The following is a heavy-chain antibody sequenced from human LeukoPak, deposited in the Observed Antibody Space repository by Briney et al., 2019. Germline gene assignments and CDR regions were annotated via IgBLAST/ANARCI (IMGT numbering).Heavy chain of an antibody. CDR3: ARRGKISALRFLEWFQSYYFDY. J-gene: IGHJ4*02. CDR2: IYYGGST. D-gene: IGHD3-3*01. V-gene: IGHV4-39*01. CDR1: GGSISSTNYY. Sequence: SETLSLTCTVSGGSISSTNYYWGWIRQPPGKGLEWIGSIYYGGSTYYSPPLKSRVTISVDTSKNQFSLKLSSVTAADTAVYYCARRGKISALRFLEWFQSYYFDYWGQGTLVTVSS.